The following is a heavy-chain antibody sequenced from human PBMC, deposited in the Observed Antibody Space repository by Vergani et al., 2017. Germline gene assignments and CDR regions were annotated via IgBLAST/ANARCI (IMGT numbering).Heavy chain of an antibody. J-gene: IGHJ5*02. CDR3: TTDPSITMVRGVIPNWFDP. Sequence: EVQLVESGGGLVKPGGSLRLSCAASGFTFSNAWMSWVRQAPGKGLEWVGRIKSKTDGGTTDYAAPVKGRFTISRDDSKNTLYLQMNSLKTEDTAVYYCTTDPSITMVRGVIPNWFDPWGQGTLVTVSS. CDR1: GFTFSNAW. CDR2: IKSKTDGGTT. V-gene: IGHV3-15*01. D-gene: IGHD3-10*01.